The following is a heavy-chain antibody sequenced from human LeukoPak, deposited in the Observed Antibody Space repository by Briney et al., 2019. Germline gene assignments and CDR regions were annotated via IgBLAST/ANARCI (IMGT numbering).Heavy chain of an antibody. CDR1: GFTFSSYA. J-gene: IGHJ3*02. V-gene: IGHV3-30*04. D-gene: IGHD3-22*01. CDR2: ISYDGSNK. CDR3: ARDPYYYDSSGYDDAFDI. Sequence: PGRSLRLSCAASGFTFSSYAMYWVRQAPGKGLEWVAVISYDGSNKYYADSVKGRFTISRDNSKNTLYLQMNSLRAEDTAVYYCARDPYYYDSSGYDDAFDIWGQGTMVTVSS.